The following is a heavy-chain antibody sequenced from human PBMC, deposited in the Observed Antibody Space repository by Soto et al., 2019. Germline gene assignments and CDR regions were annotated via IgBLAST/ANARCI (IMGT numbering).Heavy chain of an antibody. D-gene: IGHD5-18*01. CDR3: AKDGRIHLYSPPFDY. Sequence: EVQLLESGGGLVQQGGSLRLSCAASAFTFSSYAMSWVRQTPRKGLEWVSSISGSGDSTFYADSVKGRFTISRDNSKNTLYLEMSRPRAEDTAIYFCAKDGRIHLYSPPFDYWGQGALVSVTS. CDR1: AFTFSSYA. CDR2: ISGSGDST. J-gene: IGHJ4*02. V-gene: IGHV3-23*01.